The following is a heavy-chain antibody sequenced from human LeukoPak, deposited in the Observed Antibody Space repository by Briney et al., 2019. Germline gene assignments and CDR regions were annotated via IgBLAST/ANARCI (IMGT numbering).Heavy chain of an antibody. D-gene: IGHD6-13*01. CDR1: GGSISSYC. CDR2: IYYSGST. Sequence: KTSETLSLTCTVSGGSISSYCWSWIRQPPGKGLEWIGYIYYSGSTNYNPSLKSRVTISVDTSKNQLSLKLSSVTAADTAVYYCARARRIAAADYWGQGTLVTVSS. V-gene: IGHV4-59*01. CDR3: ARARRIAAADY. J-gene: IGHJ4*02.